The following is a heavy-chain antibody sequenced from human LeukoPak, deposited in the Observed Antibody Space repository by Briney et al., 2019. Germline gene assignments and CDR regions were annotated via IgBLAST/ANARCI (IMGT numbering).Heavy chain of an antibody. CDR3: AKREMTGVKEGFDY. D-gene: IGHD2-8*01. Sequence: TGGSLRLSCAASGFTFNTYAMSWVRQAPGKGLEWVSAVSAGGSSTYYADSVNGRFTISRDNSKNTVYLQMHSLRAEDTALYYCAKREMTGVKEGFDYWGQGTLVTVSS. V-gene: IGHV3-23*01. CDR2: VSAGGSST. CDR1: GFTFNTYA. J-gene: IGHJ4*02.